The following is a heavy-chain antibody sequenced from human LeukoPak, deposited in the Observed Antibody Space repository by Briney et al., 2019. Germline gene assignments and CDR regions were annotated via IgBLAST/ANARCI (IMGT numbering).Heavy chain of an antibody. Sequence: GGSLRLSCAASGFTFSSYGMHWVRQAPGKGLEWVAVIWYDGSNKYYADSVKGRFTISRDNSKNTLYPQMNSLRAEDTAVYYCAKGPGLRFLEWLSYFDYWGQGTLVTVSS. V-gene: IGHV3-30*02. CDR1: GFTFSSYG. J-gene: IGHJ4*02. CDR2: IWYDGSNK. D-gene: IGHD3-3*01. CDR3: AKGPGLRFLEWLSYFDY.